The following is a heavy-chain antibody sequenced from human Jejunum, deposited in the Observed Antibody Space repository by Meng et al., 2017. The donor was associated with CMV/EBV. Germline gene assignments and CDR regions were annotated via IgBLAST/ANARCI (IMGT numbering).Heavy chain of an antibody. V-gene: IGHV1-2*06. CDR2: ARSDADMGGS. J-gene: IGHJ4*02. CDR3: ARDIITAGHTGSFLDL. D-gene: IGHD1-14*01. Sequence: HWVRQAPGQRLEWRGRARSDADMGGSEYAEKFQDRVTISRDRSIDTAYMEMTGLTSDDTAVYYCARDIITAGHTGSFLDLWGQGTLVTVSS.